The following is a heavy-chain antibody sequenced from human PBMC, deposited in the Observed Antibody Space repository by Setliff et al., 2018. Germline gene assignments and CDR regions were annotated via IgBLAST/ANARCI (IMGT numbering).Heavy chain of an antibody. CDR1: GISISRYY. J-gene: IGHJ6*03. CDR2: MYYRGST. Sequence: SETLSLTCNVSGISISRYYWSWIRQSPERGLEWIGYMYYRGSTNYNPSLKGRATLSIDASKKQFSLKLTSVTAADTAVYYCARMSGFLYMDVWGKGTTVTVSS. D-gene: IGHD3-3*01. CDR3: ARMSGFLYMDV. V-gene: IGHV4-59*08.